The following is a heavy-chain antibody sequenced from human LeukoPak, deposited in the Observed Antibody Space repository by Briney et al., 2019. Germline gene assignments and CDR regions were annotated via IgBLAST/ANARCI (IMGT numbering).Heavy chain of an antibody. CDR3: ARTIEMATISYFDY. V-gene: IGHV3-48*03. Sequence: GGSLRLSCAASGFTFSSYEMNWVRQAPGKGLEWVSYISSSDSTIYYADSVKGRFTVSRDNAKNSLYLQMNSLRAGDTAVYYCARTIEMATISYFDYWGQGTLVTVSS. J-gene: IGHJ4*02. CDR1: GFTFSSYE. D-gene: IGHD5-24*01. CDR2: ISSSDSTI.